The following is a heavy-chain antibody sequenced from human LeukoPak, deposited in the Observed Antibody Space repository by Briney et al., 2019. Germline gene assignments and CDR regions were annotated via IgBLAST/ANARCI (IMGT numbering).Heavy chain of an antibody. D-gene: IGHD2-15*01. Sequence: SVKVSCKASGGTFSSYAISWVRQAPGQGLEWMGGIIPIFGTANYAQKFQGRVTITADESTSTAYMELSSLRSEDTAVYYCARDGSGGGNWFDPWGQGTLVTVSS. J-gene: IGHJ5*02. CDR3: ARDGSGGGNWFDP. CDR1: GGTFSSYA. V-gene: IGHV1-69*13. CDR2: IIPIFGTA.